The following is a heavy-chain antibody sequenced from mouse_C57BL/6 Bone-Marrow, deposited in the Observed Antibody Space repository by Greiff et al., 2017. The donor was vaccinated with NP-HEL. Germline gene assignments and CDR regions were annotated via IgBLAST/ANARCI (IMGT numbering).Heavy chain of an antibody. Sequence: VQRVESGAELVKPGASVKISCKASGYAFSSYWMNWVKQRPGKGLEWIGQIYPGDGDTNYNGKFKGKATLTADKSSSTAYMQLSSLTSEDSAVYFCARGGYYDYDVGLFAYWGQGTLVTVSA. V-gene: IGHV1-80*01. CDR2: IYPGDGDT. D-gene: IGHD2-4*01. J-gene: IGHJ3*01. CDR3: ARGGYYDYDVGLFAY. CDR1: GYAFSSYW.